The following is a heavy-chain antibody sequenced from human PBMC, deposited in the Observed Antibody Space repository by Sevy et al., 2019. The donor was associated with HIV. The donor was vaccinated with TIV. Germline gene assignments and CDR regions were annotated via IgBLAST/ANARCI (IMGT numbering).Heavy chain of an antibody. J-gene: IGHJ4*02. CDR2: IKVDGSEK. CDR3: AKEGPGYNYDSSGYFPS. D-gene: IGHD3-22*01. CDR1: GFTFRSYW. Sequence: GESLKISCAVSGFTFRSYWMSWVRQAPGKGLEWVAHIKVDGSEKYHVDSVKGRFTISRDNSKNTLYLQMNSLRAEDTAVYYCAKEGPGYNYDSSGYFPSWGQGTLVTVSS. V-gene: IGHV3-7*03.